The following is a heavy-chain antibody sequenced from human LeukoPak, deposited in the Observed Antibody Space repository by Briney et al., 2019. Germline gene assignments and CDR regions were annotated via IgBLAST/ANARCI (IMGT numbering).Heavy chain of an antibody. J-gene: IGHJ6*02. CDR3: ARAGIAVAGRGYGMDV. Sequence: SETPSLTCTVSGGSIRSNFWSWIRQPPGKGLEWIGFMHNSGSSSYNPSLKSRVTISIDTAKNQLSLKVTSVTAADTAVYYCARAGIAVAGRGYGMDVWGQGTTVTVS. V-gene: IGHV4-59*01. CDR1: GGSIRSNF. D-gene: IGHD6-19*01. CDR2: MHNSGSS.